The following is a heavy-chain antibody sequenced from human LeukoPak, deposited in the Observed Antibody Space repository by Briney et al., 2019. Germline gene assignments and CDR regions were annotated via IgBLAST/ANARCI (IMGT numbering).Heavy chain of an antibody. D-gene: IGHD3-3*01. Sequence: GGSLRLSCAASGSYWMHWVRQAPGKGLVWLSRINEDGTHIYYADFVKGRFTISRDNAKNTVYLQINSLRDEDTAVYYCARVCSGNGCLIPDWGQGTLVTVSS. V-gene: IGHV3-74*01. J-gene: IGHJ4*02. CDR2: INEDGTHI. CDR3: ARVCSGNGCLIPD. CDR1: GSYW.